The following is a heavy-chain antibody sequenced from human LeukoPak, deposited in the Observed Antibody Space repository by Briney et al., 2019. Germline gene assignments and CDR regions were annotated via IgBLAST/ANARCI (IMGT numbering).Heavy chain of an antibody. D-gene: IGHD1-26*01. V-gene: IGHV3-23*01. CDR2: ISGSGGST. Sequence: GGSLRLSCAASGFTFSSCAMSWVRQAPGKGLEWVSAISGSGGSTYYADSVKGRFTISRDNSKNTLYLQMNSLRAEDTAVYYCAKTGHGWELRYWGQGTLVTVSS. CDR1: GFTFSSCA. J-gene: IGHJ4*02. CDR3: AKTGHGWELRY.